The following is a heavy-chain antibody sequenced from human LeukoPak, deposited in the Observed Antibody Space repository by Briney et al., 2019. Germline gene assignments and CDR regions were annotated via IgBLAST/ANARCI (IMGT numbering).Heavy chain of an antibody. Sequence: GGSLRLSCAASGFTFSDYYMSWVRQAPGKGLEWVSAISGSGGSTYYADSVKGRFTISRDNSKNTLYLQMNSLRAEDTAVYYCAKDKMVWFGELLDSSGFDYWGQGTLVTVSS. V-gene: IGHV3-23*01. CDR2: ISGSGGST. CDR1: GFTFSDYY. D-gene: IGHD3-10*01. J-gene: IGHJ4*02. CDR3: AKDKMVWFGELLDSSGFDY.